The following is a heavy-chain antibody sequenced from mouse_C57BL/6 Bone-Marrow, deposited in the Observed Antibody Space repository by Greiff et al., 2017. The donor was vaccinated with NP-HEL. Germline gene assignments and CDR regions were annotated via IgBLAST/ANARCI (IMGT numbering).Heavy chain of an antibody. V-gene: IGHV8-12*01. CDR1: GFSLSTSGMG. D-gene: IGHD1-1*01. CDR2: IYWDDDK. J-gene: IGHJ1*03. CDR3: ARKPIYYYGSSYGDWYFDV. Sequence: QVTLKVSGPGILQSSQTLSLTCSFSGFSLSTSGMGVSWIRQPSGKGLEWLAHIYWDDDKRYNPSLKSRLTISKDTSRNQVFLKITSVDTADTATNYCARKPIYYYGSSYGDWYFDVWGTGTTVTVSS.